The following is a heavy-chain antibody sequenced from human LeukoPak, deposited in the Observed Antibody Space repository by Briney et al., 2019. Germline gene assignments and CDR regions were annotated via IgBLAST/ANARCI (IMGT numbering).Heavy chain of an antibody. V-gene: IGHV3-74*01. Sequence: GGSLRLSCAASGFTFSSHWMRWVRQLPGKGLVWVSRMHRDGSSTNYADSVKGRFTISRDNAKNTLYLQVNSLRAEDTAIYYCARARPDGASYFDYWGQGILVTVSS. D-gene: IGHD3-10*01. CDR3: ARARPDGASYFDY. CDR1: GFTFSSHW. J-gene: IGHJ4*02. CDR2: MHRDGSST.